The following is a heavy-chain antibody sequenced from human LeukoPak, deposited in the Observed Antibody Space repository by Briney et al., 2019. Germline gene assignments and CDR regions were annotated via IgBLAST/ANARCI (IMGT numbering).Heavy chain of an antibody. J-gene: IGHJ4*02. Sequence: GGSLRLSCAASGFTFSSYSMNWVRQAPGKGLEWVSSISSSSSYIYYADSVKGRFTISRDNAKNSLYLQMNSLRAEDTAVYYCARAPLEYYYDSSGYSLVYPYYFDYWGQGTLVTVSS. CDR2: ISSSSSYI. CDR3: ARAPLEYYYDSSGYSLVYPYYFDY. D-gene: IGHD3-22*01. V-gene: IGHV3-21*01. CDR1: GFTFSSYS.